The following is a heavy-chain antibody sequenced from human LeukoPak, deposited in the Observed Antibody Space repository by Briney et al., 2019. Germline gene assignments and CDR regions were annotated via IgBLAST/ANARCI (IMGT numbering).Heavy chain of an antibody. V-gene: IGHV4-59*01. CDR3: ARAGYSSSWSSVGQPKIAVTGWFDP. D-gene: IGHD6-13*01. Sequence: PSETLSLTCTVSGGSISSYYWSWIRQPPGKGLEWIGYIYYSGSTNYNPSLKSRVTISVDTSKNQFSLKLSSVTAADTAVYYCARAGYSSSWSSVGQPKIAVTGWFDPWGQGTLVTVSS. J-gene: IGHJ5*02. CDR2: IYYSGST. CDR1: GGSISSYY.